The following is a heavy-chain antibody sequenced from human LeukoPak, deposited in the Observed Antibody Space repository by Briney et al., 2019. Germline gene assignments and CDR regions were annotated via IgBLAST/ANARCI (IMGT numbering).Heavy chain of an antibody. Sequence: ASVTVSCKASGYTFTDYYVHWVRQAPGQGLECMGWINPKSGGTSYAQKFQGRVTMTRDTSISTAYMELCRLRSDDTAVYYCARGGRDYGDYWGQGTLVTVSS. J-gene: IGHJ4*02. CDR3: ARGGRDYGDY. CDR2: INPKSGGT. V-gene: IGHV1-2*02. CDR1: GYTFTDYY.